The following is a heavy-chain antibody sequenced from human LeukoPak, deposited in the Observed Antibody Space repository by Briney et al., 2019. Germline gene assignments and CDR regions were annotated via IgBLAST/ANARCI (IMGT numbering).Heavy chain of an antibody. Sequence: TGGSLRLSCAASGITFSNYAMSWVRQAPGKGLEWVSIIGYRGDTTYYADSVKGRFTISRDDSKNTLYLQMKSLRAEDTAVYYCARLWPAATSSRFDYWGQGTLVTVSS. CDR3: ARLWPAATSSRFDY. CDR2: IGYRGDTT. V-gene: IGHV3-23*01. D-gene: IGHD3/OR15-3a*01. J-gene: IGHJ4*02. CDR1: GITFSNYA.